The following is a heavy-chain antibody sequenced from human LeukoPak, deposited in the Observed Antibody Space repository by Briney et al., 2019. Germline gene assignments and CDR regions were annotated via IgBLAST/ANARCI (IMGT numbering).Heavy chain of an antibody. V-gene: IGHV3-7*03. J-gene: IGHJ4*02. CDR2: IRQDGDTK. D-gene: IGHD6-13*01. Sequence: GRSLRLSCAASGFTFSSYGMHWVRQAPGKGLEWVANIRQDGDTKYYVDSVKGRFTISRDNAMNSLYLQMNSLRAEDTAIYYCARSLPYGTTWYGRSDFWGQGTLVTVSS. CDR1: GFTFSSYG. CDR3: ARSLPYGTTWYGRSDF.